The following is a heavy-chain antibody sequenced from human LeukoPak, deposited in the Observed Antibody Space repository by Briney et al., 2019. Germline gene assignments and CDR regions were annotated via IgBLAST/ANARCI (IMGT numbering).Heavy chain of an antibody. CDR2: IRYDGSNK. V-gene: IGHV3-30*02. J-gene: IGHJ4*02. CDR1: GFTFSSYG. Sequence: PGGSLRLSCAASGFTFSSYGMHWVRQAPGKGLEWVAFIRYDGSNKYYADSVKGRFTISRDNSKNTLYLQMNSLRAEDTAVHYCAKDTHSRHSIVVVVAATDYWGQGTLVTVSS. D-gene: IGHD2-15*01. CDR3: AKDTHSRHSIVVVVAATDY.